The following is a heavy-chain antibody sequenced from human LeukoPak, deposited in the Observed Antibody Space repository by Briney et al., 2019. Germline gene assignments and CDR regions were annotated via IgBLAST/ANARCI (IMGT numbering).Heavy chain of an antibody. D-gene: IGHD5-24*01. Sequence: ASVKVSCRASGNTFSNYYLHWVRQAPGQGLEWMGVISASRGDRTYYAQTFQGRVSMTTDTSTSTVYMELSSLTSEDTAVYYCARDVKMATISALEIWGQGTMVTVSS. CDR2: ISASRGDRT. V-gene: IGHV1-46*01. J-gene: IGHJ3*02. CDR1: GNTFSNYY. CDR3: ARDVKMATISALEI.